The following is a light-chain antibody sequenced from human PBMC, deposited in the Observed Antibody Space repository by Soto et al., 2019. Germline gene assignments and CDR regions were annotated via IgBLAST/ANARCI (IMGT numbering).Light chain of an antibody. CDR1: ESVSSSS. Sequence: EIVLTQSPATLSLSPGERATLSCRASESVSSSSLAWYQQKPGQAPRLLIYGASSRATGIPDRFSGSGSGTDFTLTISRLGPEDFAVYYCHHYGNSPQTFGQGTKVDIK. CDR3: HHYGNSPQT. CDR2: GAS. J-gene: IGKJ1*01. V-gene: IGKV3-20*01.